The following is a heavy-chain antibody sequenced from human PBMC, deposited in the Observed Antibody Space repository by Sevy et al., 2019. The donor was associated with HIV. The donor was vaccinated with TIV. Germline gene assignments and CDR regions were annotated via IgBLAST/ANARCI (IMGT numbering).Heavy chain of an antibody. CDR2: INHSGST. Sequence: SETLSLTCAVYGGSFSGYYWSWIHQPPGKGLEWIGEINHSGSTNYNPSLKSRVTISVDTSKNQFSLKLSSVTAADTAVYYCAGHPKIVPAAITKRFDPWGQGTLVTVSS. J-gene: IGHJ5*02. CDR3: AGHPKIVPAAITKRFDP. V-gene: IGHV4-34*01. CDR1: GGSFSGYY. D-gene: IGHD2-2*01.